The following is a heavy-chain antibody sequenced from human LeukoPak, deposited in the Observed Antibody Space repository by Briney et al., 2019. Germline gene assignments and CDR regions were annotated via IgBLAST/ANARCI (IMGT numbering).Heavy chain of an antibody. CDR2: IIPIFGTA. Sequence: VASVKVSRKASGGTFSSYAISWVRQAPGQGLEWMGGIIPIFGTANYAQKFQGRVTMTRDTSISTAYMELSRLRSDDTAVYYCARSPSTQYCSSTSCYFYPDYYFDYWGQGTLVTVSS. V-gene: IGHV1-69*05. CDR1: GGTFSSYA. J-gene: IGHJ4*02. CDR3: ARSPSTQYCSSTSCYFYPDYYFDY. D-gene: IGHD2-2*01.